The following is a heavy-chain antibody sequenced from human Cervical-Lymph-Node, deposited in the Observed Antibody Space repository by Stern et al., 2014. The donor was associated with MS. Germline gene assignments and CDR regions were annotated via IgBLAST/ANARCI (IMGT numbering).Heavy chain of an antibody. V-gene: IGHV1-2*02. CDR3: ARTKTVTTYYGMDV. CDR2: ISPVHSGT. CDR1: GYTFTDYY. D-gene: IGHD4-17*01. Sequence: QVQLVQSGAEVKKPGASVKVSCKASGYTFTDYYLHWVRQAPGQGLEWMGGISPVHSGTYSAQKFQGRVTMARDTAISTAYMELSRLTSDDTAVYYCARTKTVTTYYGMDVWGQGTTVTVSS. J-gene: IGHJ6*02.